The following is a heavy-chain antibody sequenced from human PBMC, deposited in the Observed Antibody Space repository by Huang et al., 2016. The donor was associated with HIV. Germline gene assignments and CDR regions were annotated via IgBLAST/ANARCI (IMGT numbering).Heavy chain of an antibody. CDR1: GFSFANYA. Sequence: QVQLVESGGGVVQPGRPLRLSCAASGFSFANYAMHWVRQAPGKRLEWVTFISNDGSSRYYADSVKGRFTISRDNFKNALYLQMNRLRGDDTAVYYCTREYTVAGAFDLWGQGTMVTVSS. J-gene: IGHJ3*01. D-gene: IGHD5-12*01. CDR3: TREYTVAGAFDL. CDR2: ISNDGSSR. V-gene: IGHV3-30-3*01.